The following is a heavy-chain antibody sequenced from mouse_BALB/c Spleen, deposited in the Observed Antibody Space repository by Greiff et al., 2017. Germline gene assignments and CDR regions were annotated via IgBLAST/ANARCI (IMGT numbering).Heavy chain of an antibody. V-gene: IGHV1-67*01. Sequence: QVQLKQSGPEVVRPGVSVKISCKGSGYTFTDYAMHWVKQSPAKGLEWIGVISTYNGNTNYNQKFKGKATMTVDKSSSTAYMELASMTSEDSAIFYFARGGAYYRYDGWFAYWGQGTLVTVSA. CDR3: ARGGAYYRYDGWFAY. CDR2: ISTYNGNT. D-gene: IGHD2-14*01. CDR1: GYTFTDYA. J-gene: IGHJ3*01.